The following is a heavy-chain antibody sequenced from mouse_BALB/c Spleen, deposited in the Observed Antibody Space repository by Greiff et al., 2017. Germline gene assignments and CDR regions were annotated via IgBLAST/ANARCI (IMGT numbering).Heavy chain of an antibody. CDR2: IYPGDGDT. D-gene: IGHD2-4*01. Sequence: QVQLKESGAELVRPGSSVKISCKASGYAFSSYWMNWVKQRPGQGLEWIGQIYPGDGDTNYNGKFKGKATLTADKSSSTAYMQLSSLTSEDSAVYFCARNGLRWFAYWGQGTLVTVSA. V-gene: IGHV1-80*01. CDR1: GYAFSSYW. CDR3: ARNGLRWFAY. J-gene: IGHJ3*01.